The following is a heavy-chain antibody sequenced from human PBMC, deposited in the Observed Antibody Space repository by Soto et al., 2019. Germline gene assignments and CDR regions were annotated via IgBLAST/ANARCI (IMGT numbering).Heavy chain of an antibody. CDR2: ISAYNGNT. CDR3: ARDTARVYGDYGGDY. CDR1: GYTFTSYG. J-gene: IGHJ4*02. D-gene: IGHD4-17*01. V-gene: IGHV1-18*04. Sequence: ASVKVSCKASGYTFTSYGISWVRQAPGQGLEWMGWISAYNGNTNYAQKLQGRVTMTTDTSTSTAYMELRSLRSDDTAVYYCARDTARVYGDYGGDYWGQGTLVTVSS.